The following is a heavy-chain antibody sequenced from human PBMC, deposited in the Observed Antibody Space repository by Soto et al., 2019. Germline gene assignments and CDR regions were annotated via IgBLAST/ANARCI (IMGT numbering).Heavy chain of an antibody. CDR3: ARDRPRIAAAGTSAY. V-gene: IGHV1-69*04. J-gene: IGHJ4*02. Sequence: ASVKVSCKASGXTFSSYTISWVRQAPGQGLEWMGRIIPILGIANYAQKFQGRVTITADKSTSTAYMELSSLRSEDTAVYYCARDRPRIAAAGTSAYWGQGTLVTVSS. CDR1: GXTFSSYT. D-gene: IGHD6-13*01. CDR2: IIPILGIA.